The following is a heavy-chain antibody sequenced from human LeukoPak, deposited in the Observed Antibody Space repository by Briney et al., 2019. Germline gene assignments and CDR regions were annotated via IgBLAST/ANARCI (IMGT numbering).Heavy chain of an antibody. Sequence: GGSLRLSCAASGFTFDDYAMHWVRRAPGKGLEWVSGISWNSGSIGYADSVKGRFTISRDNAKNSLYLQMNSLRAEDTTLYYCAKDRVGATSGTFDIWGQGTMVTVSS. CDR3: AKDRVGATSGTFDI. CDR2: ISWNSGSI. CDR1: GFTFDDYA. V-gene: IGHV3-9*01. D-gene: IGHD1-26*01. J-gene: IGHJ3*02.